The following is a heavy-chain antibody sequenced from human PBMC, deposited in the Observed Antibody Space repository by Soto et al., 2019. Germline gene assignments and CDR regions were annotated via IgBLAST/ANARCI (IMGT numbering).Heavy chain of an antibody. V-gene: IGHV3-30-3*01. J-gene: IGHJ6*01. D-gene: IGHD6-19*01. CDR2: ISYDGSNK. Sequence: QVQLVESGGGVVQPGRSLRLSCAASGFTFSSYARHWVRQAPGKGLEWVAVISYDGSNKYYADSVKGRFTITRDNSKNALYLQMTSLRAEVTAVYYCARGGSGWDKDGTDVWGQGTTVNVAT. CDR3: ARGGSGWDKDGTDV. CDR1: GFTFSSYA.